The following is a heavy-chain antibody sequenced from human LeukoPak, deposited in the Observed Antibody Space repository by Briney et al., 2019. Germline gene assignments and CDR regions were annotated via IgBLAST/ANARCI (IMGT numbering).Heavy chain of an antibody. V-gene: IGHV4-4*07. CDR1: GDPISDYC. J-gene: IGHJ4*02. CDR3: ARGGIPDY. CDR2: IYGNGST. D-gene: IGHD2-21*01. Sequence: KTSETLSLTCTVSGDPISDYCWTWIRQPAGKGLEWIGRIYGNGSTNYNPSLKSRVTISVDTSRNQFSLKLSSVTAADTAVYYCARGGIPDYWGQGILVTVSS.